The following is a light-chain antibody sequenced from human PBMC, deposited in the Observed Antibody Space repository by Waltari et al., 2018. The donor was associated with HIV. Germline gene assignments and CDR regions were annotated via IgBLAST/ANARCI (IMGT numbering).Light chain of an antibody. J-gene: IGKJ2*01. CDR1: QPISNS. V-gene: IGKV1-NL1*01. CDR3: QQYYSIPNT. CDR2: GTA. Sequence: DVNMTQSPSSLSASVGDSVTITCRASQPISNSLAWYQQKPGKAPKPLVYGTARLESGVPSRFSGSGSGTDYTLTISSLQPEDFASYYCQQYYSIPNTFGQGTKLEIK.